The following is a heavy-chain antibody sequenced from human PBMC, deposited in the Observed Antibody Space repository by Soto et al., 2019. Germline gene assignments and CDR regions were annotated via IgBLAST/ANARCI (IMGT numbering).Heavy chain of an antibody. Sequence: SETLSLTCTVSGGSISSYYWSWIRQPPGKGLEWIGYIYYSGSTNYNPSLKSRVTISVDMSKNQFSLKLSSVTAADTAVYYCASSSWRSIDYYYMDVWGKGTTVTVSS. V-gene: IGHV4-59*08. J-gene: IGHJ6*03. CDR3: ASSSWRSIDYYYMDV. CDR1: GGSISSYY. D-gene: IGHD2-2*01. CDR2: IYYSGST.